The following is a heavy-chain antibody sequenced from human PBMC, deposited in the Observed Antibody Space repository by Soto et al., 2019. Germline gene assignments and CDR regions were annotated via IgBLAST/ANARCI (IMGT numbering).Heavy chain of an antibody. J-gene: IGHJ4*02. D-gene: IGHD5-12*01. CDR1: GGAFSTYT. V-gene: IGHV1-69*08. Sequence: QVQLVQSGAEVKKPGSSVRVSCKASGGAFSTYTITWVRQAPGQGLEWMGRIIPILGITNYAQEFQGRVTITADKSASTAYMGLSSLRSEDTAVYYCARDKWLIGWGQGTLVTVSS. CDR3: ARDKWLIG. CDR2: IIPILGIT.